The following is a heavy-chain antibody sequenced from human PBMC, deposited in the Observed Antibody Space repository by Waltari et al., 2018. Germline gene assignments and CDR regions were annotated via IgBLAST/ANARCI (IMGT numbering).Heavy chain of an antibody. CDR2: IYPGDSDT. D-gene: IGHD3-22*01. CDR3: ARIMVPYYYDSSGFDP. CDR1: GYGFTSYW. V-gene: IGHV5-51*01. Sequence: EVQLVQSGAEVKKPGESLKISCKGSGYGFTSYWIGWVRQMPGKGLEWMGIIYPGDSDTRYSPSFQGQVTISADKSISTAYLQWSSLKASDTAMYYCARIMVPYYYDSSGFDPWGQGTLVTVSS. J-gene: IGHJ5*02.